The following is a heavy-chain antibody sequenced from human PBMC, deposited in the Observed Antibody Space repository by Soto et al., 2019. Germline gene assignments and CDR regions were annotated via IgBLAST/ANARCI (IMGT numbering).Heavy chain of an antibody. CDR1: GDSVSSNTVA. Sequence: PSQTLSLTCAISGDSVSSNTVAWNWIRQSPSRGLEWLGRTYYRSKWYDDYAESVKSRITINPDTSKNQFSLQMNSLRAEDTAVYYCARGTNYYDSSVYYGYWGQGTLVTVSS. V-gene: IGHV6-1*01. CDR2: TYYRSKWYD. J-gene: IGHJ4*02. CDR3: ARGTNYYDSSVYYGY. D-gene: IGHD3-22*01.